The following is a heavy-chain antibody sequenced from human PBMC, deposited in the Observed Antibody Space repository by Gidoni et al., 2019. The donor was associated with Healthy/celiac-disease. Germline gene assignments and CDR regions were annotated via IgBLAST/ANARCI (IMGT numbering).Heavy chain of an antibody. CDR1: GGSFSGYY. CDR3: AGPGYSRTSSTFDY. Sequence: QVQLQQWGAGLLKPSETLSLTCAVYGGSFSGYYWSWIRQPPGKGLEWIGEINHSGSTNYNPSLKSRVTIAVDTSKNQFSLKLSSVTAADTAVYYCAGPGYSRTSSTFDYWGQGTLVTVSS. D-gene: IGHD2-2*01. V-gene: IGHV4-34*01. J-gene: IGHJ4*02. CDR2: INHSGST.